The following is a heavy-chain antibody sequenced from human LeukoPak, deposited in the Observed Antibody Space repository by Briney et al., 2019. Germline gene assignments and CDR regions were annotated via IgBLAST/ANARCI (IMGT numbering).Heavy chain of an antibody. Sequence: GGSLRLSCAASGFTFSSNWMYWFRQAPGKGLVWVSRIKSDGSSTNYADSVKGRFTISRDNSKDTLYLQMNSLRAEDTAVYYCAKEDSVRREFDYWGQGTLATVSS. CDR1: GFTFSSNW. J-gene: IGHJ4*02. CDR2: IKSDGSST. V-gene: IGHV3-74*01. CDR3: AKEDSVRREFDY.